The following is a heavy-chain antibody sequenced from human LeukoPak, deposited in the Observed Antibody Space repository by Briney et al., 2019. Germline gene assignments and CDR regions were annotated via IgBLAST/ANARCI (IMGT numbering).Heavy chain of an antibody. CDR1: GGSFSGYY. Sequence: SETLSLTCAVYGGSFSGYYWSWIRQPPGKGLEWIGEINHSGSTNYNPSLKSRVTISVDTSKNQFSLKLSPVTAADTAVYYCARFPKTGDGYWGQGTLVTVSS. CDR2: INHSGST. CDR3: ARFPKTGDGY. V-gene: IGHV4-34*01. J-gene: IGHJ4*02. D-gene: IGHD2-21*02.